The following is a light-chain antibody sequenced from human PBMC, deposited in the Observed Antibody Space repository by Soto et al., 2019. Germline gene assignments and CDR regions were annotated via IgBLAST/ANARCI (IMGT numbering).Light chain of an antibody. CDR2: GAS. J-gene: IGKJ4*01. Sequence: EIVLTQSPGTLSLSPGERATLSCRASQSVSSNLAWYQQKPGQAPRLLIYGASTRATGIPARFSGSGSGTDFTLSISRLEPEDFAVYYCQQYGVSPTFGGGTKVDIK. CDR1: QSVSSN. CDR3: QQYGVSPT. V-gene: IGKV3-20*01.